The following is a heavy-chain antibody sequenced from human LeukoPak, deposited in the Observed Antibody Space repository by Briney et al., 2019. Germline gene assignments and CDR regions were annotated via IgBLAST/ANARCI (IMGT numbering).Heavy chain of an antibody. J-gene: IGHJ4*02. Sequence: GGSLRLSCAASGFTFSTYSMNWVRQAPGKGLEWVSYISSSSTTIYYADSVKGRFTISRDNAKNSLYLQMNSLRAADTAVYYCATDPQFVDCWGQGTLVTVSS. CDR3: ATDPQFVDC. CDR1: GFTFSTYS. V-gene: IGHV3-48*01. CDR2: ISSSSTTI. D-gene: IGHD3-10*01.